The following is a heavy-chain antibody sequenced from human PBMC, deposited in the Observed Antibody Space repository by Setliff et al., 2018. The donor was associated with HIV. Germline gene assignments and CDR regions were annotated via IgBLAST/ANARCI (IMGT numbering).Heavy chain of an antibody. CDR1: GFTFSNAW. Sequence: PLRLSCAASGFTFSNAWMNWVRQAPGKGLEWVGRIKSKTDGGTTDYAAPVKGRFTISRDDSKNTLYLQMNSLKTEDTAVYYCTTDLGGSYHGWNYWGQGTLVTVSS. CDR3: TTDLGGSYHGWNY. V-gene: IGHV3-15*07. CDR2: IKSKTDGGTT. D-gene: IGHD1-26*01. J-gene: IGHJ4*02.